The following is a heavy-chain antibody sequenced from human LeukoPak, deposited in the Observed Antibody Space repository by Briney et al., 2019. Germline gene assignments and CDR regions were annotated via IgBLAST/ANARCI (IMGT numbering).Heavy chain of an antibody. D-gene: IGHD5-24*01. Sequence: ASVKVSCTVSGYTLTELSIHWVRQAPGKGLEWMGGFDPEDGETIYAQKFQGRVTMTEDTSTDTAYMELSSLRSEDTAVYYCATPGWKMATILPHWGQGTLVTVSS. CDR1: GYTLTELS. CDR3: ATPGWKMATILPH. J-gene: IGHJ1*01. CDR2: FDPEDGET. V-gene: IGHV1-24*01.